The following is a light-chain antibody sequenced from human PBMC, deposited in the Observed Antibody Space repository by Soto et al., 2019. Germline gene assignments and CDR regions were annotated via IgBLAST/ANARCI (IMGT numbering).Light chain of an antibody. CDR3: QSYDSSLGFV. V-gene: IGLV1-40*01. CDR1: SSNIGAGYD. Sequence: QSVLTQPPSVSGAPGQRVTISCTGSSSNIGAGYDVHWYQQLPGTAPKLLIYSNINRPSGVPDRFSGSKSGASAALAITGLQAEDEADYYCQSYDSSLGFVFGTGTKLTVL. CDR2: SNI. J-gene: IGLJ1*01.